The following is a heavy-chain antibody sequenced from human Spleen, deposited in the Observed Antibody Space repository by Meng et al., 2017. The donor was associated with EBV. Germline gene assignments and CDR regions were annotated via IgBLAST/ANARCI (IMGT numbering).Heavy chain of an antibody. CDR2: ITGTSGSTI. D-gene: IGHD6-13*01. CDR3: ARRWGAAAADH. Sequence: QVQLVESGGGLVKPVGALRLSCTASGFIFSDYYMSWIRQTPGKGLEWVSYITGTSGSTIYYADSVKGRFTISRDNAKNSLYLQMNSLRAEDTAVYYCARRWGAAAADHRGQGTLGTVSS. V-gene: IGHV3-11*01. CDR1: GFIFSDYY. J-gene: IGHJ4*02.